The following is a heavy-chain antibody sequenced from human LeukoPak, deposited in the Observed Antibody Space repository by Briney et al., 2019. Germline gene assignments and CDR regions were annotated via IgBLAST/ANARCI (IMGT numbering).Heavy chain of an antibody. V-gene: IGHV4-4*07. CDR2: IYTSGST. CDR3: ARDWKTSQELLWFGESPDAFDI. D-gene: IGHD3-10*01. CDR1: GGSISSYY. Sequence: SETLSLTSTVSGGSISSYYWSWIRQPAGKGLEWIGRIYTSGSTNYNPSLKSRVTMSVDTSKNQFSLKLSSVTAADTAVYYCARDWKTSQELLWFGESPDAFDIWGQGTMVTVSS. J-gene: IGHJ3*02.